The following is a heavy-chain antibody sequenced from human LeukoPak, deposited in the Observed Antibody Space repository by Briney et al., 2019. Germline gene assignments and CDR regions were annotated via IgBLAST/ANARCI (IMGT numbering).Heavy chain of an antibody. D-gene: IGHD2-2*01. V-gene: IGHV1-2*02. CDR1: GYTFTGYY. CDR3: ARDHCVSSGCYEDYYYGMDV. J-gene: IGHJ6*02. CDR2: INPNSGGT. Sequence: ASVKVSYKASGYTFTGYYIQWVRQAPGQGLECMGWINPNSGGTNYAQKFQGRVTMTRDTSISTAYMELSRLRSDDTAVYFCARDHCVSSGCYEDYYYGMDVWGRGTTVTVSS.